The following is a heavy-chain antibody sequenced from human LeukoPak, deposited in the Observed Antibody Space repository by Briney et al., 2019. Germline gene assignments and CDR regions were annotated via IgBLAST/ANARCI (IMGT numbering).Heavy chain of an antibody. CDR3: AKEEGYYDSSGYSIPYYYYYMDV. V-gene: IGHV3-9*01. CDR2: ISWNSGSI. J-gene: IGHJ6*03. D-gene: IGHD3-22*01. Sequence: GGSLRLSCAASGFTFDDYAMHWVRQAPGKGLEWVSGISWNSGSIGYADSVKGRFTISRDNSKNTLYLQMNSLRAEDTAVYYCAKEEGYYDSSGYSIPYYYYYMDVWGKGTTVTISS. CDR1: GFTFDDYA.